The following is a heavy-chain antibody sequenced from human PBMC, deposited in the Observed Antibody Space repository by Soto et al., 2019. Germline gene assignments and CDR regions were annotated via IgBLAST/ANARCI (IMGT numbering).Heavy chain of an antibody. D-gene: IGHD2-15*01. CDR3: AKDPDPQSCSGDSCHNS. CDR1: GFTFRTYA. J-gene: IGHJ4*02. Sequence: GGSLRLSCAASGFTFRTYAMSWVRQAAGKGLEWVSVISGSGNPTFYADSVKGRFTISRDNSKNTLYLQMNSLRAEDTAIYYCAKDPDPQSCSGDSCHNSWGQGTLVTVSS. V-gene: IGHV3-23*01. CDR2: ISGSGNPT.